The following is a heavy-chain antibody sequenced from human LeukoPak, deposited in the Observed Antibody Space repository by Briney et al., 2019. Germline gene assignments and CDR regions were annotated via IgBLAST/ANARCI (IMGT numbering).Heavy chain of an antibody. V-gene: IGHV3-30*04. Sequence: PGGSLRLSCAASGFTFSGSAMHWVRQAPGKGLEWVAVISYDGSNKYYADSVKGRFTISRDNSKNTLYLQMNSLRAEDTAVYYCAKYGSGSYYNGAGGFDPWGQGTLVTVSS. D-gene: IGHD3-10*01. CDR3: AKYGSGSYYNGAGGFDP. CDR2: ISYDGSNK. J-gene: IGHJ5*02. CDR1: GFTFSGSA.